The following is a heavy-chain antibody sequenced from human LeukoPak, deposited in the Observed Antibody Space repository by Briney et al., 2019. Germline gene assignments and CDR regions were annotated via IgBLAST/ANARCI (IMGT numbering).Heavy chain of an antibody. CDR3: ARSPKWELLREADY. Sequence: GGSLRLSCAASGFTFSDYDISWIRQAPRKGLGWVSYISSSGSTIYYADSVKRRFTISRDNAKNSLYLQMNSLRAEDTAVYYCARSPKWELLREADYWGQGTLVTVSS. CDR1: GFTFSDYD. J-gene: IGHJ4*02. D-gene: IGHD1-26*01. CDR2: ISSSGSTI. V-gene: IGHV3-11*01.